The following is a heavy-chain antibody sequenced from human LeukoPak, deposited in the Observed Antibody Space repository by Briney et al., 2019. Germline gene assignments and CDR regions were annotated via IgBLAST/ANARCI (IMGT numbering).Heavy chain of an antibody. CDR2: INSAGSTT. Sequence: GGSLRLSCAASGFTFSSYWMHWVRQAPGKGLVWVSLINSAGSTTTYADSVKGRFTISRDNAKNTLYLQMNSLRAEDTAVYYCASSYGSGRFDPRGQGTLVTVSS. CDR3: ASSYGSGRFDP. V-gene: IGHV3-74*01. D-gene: IGHD3-10*01. J-gene: IGHJ5*02. CDR1: GFTFSSYW.